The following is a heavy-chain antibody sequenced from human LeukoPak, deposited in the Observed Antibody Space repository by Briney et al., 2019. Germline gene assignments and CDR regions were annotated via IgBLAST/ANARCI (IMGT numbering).Heavy chain of an antibody. J-gene: IGHJ4*02. D-gene: IGHD3-22*01. CDR1: GGSFSGYY. CDR2: INHSGST. V-gene: IGHV4-34*01. Sequence: PSETLSLTCAVYGGSFSGYYWSWIRQPPGKGLEWIGEINHSGSTNYNPSLKSRVTISVDTSKDQFSLKLSSVTAADTAVYCCARPDSSGYIGYWGQGTLVTVSS. CDR3: ARPDSSGYIGY.